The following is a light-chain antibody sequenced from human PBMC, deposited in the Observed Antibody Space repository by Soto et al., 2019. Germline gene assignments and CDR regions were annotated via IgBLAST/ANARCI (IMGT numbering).Light chain of an antibody. Sequence: EIVMTQSPATLSVSPGERATLSCRASQSVSTNLAWYQQKPGQAPRLLIYAASTRATGVPARFSGRGSGTEFTLTISSLQSEDFAVYYCQQYDLALNFGPGTKVEIK. CDR2: AAS. CDR1: QSVSTN. J-gene: IGKJ3*01. CDR3: QQYDLALN. V-gene: IGKV3-15*01.